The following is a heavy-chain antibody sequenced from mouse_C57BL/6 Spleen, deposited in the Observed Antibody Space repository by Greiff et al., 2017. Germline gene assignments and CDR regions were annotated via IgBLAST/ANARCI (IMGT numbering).Heavy chain of an antibody. CDR3: ARSYYDYDGGNAMDY. J-gene: IGHJ4*01. D-gene: IGHD2-4*01. CDR2: IYPGDGDT. Sequence: QVQLQQSGAELVKPGASVKISCKASGYAFSSYWMNWVKQRPGKGLEWIGQIYPGDGDTNYNGKFKGKATLTADKSSSTAYMPLSSLTSEDSAVYFCARSYYDYDGGNAMDYWGQGTSVTVSS. CDR1: GYAFSSYW. V-gene: IGHV1-80*01.